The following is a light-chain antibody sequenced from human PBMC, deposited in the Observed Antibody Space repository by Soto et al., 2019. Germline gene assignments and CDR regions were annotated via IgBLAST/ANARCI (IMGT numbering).Light chain of an antibody. J-gene: IGKJ4*01. CDR3: QQYNSYYLLT. V-gene: IGKV1-5*03. CDR2: KVS. CDR1: QKINNW. Sequence: DIQLTQSPSTLSASVGDRVTITCRASQKINNWLAWYQQKPGTPPKLLISKVSNLESGVPSRFSGSGSETEFTLTIRHPEPDYFGTYYCQQYNSYYLLTFAGGTRVDIK.